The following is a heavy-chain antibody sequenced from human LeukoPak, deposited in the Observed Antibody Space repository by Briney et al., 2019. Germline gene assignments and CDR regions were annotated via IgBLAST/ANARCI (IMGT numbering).Heavy chain of an antibody. V-gene: IGHV4-30-4*01. CDR2: FYYSGST. Sequence: SETLSLTCTVSGGSISSGDYYWSWIRQPPGKGLEWIVYFYYSGSTYYNPSLKSRVTISVDTSKNQFSLNLISVTAADTAVYYCARAAFYSEYYFDSWGQGTLVTVSS. J-gene: IGHJ4*02. CDR1: GGSISSGDYY. CDR3: ARAAFYSEYYFDS. D-gene: IGHD3-3*02.